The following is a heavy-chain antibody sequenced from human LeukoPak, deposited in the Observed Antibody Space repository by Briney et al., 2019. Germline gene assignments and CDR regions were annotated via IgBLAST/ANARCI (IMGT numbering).Heavy chain of an antibody. CDR2: ISSSSNYI. D-gene: IGHD5-24*01. J-gene: IGHJ4*02. CDR1: GFTFSTYS. CDR3: AREMAAGTFDY. Sequence: GGSLRLSCAASGFTFSTYSMNWVRQAPGKGLEWVSSISSSSNYIYYADSVKGRFTISRDNAKNSLYLQMNSLRAGDTAVYFCAREMAAGTFDYWGQGALVTVSS. V-gene: IGHV3-21*01.